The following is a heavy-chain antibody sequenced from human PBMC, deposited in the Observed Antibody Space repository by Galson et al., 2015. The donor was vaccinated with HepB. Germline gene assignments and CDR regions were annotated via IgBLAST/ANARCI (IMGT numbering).Heavy chain of an antibody. CDR3: AKVFIGSGSHYDDGFDV. CDR2: IWYDGNNK. Sequence: SLRLSCAASGLSFSTYGMHWVRQAPGKGLEWVAVIWYDGNNKDYADSVKGRFTISRDNSKNTLYLQMNSLRVEDTALYYCAKVFIGSGSHYDDGFDVWGQGTMVIVSP. D-gene: IGHD3-10*01. J-gene: IGHJ3*01. V-gene: IGHV3-33*06. CDR1: GLSFSTYG.